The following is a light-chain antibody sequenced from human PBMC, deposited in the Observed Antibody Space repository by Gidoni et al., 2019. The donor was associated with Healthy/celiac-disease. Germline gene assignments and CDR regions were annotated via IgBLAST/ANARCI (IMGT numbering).Light chain of an antibody. CDR2: GNS. Sequence: QSVLTHPPSVSGAPGQRVTISCTGSSSNIGAGYDVHWYQQLPGTAPKLLIYGNSNRPSGVPDLFSGSKSGTSASLAITGLQAEDEADYYCQSYDSSLSGSVVFGGGTKLTVL. CDR3: QSYDSSLSGSVV. V-gene: IGLV1-40*01. J-gene: IGLJ2*01. CDR1: SSNIGAGYD.